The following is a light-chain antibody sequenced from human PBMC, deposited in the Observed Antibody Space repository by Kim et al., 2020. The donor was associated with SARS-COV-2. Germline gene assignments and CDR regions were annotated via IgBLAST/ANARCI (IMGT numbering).Light chain of an antibody. CDR2: GAS. CDR1: QSVSIKY. Sequence: EIVLTQSPGTLSLSPGERATLSCRASQSVSIKYLDWYQQKPGQAPRRLIYGASRRATGIPDRFSGSGSGTDFTLTISRLEPEDFAVYYCQQYGSSLLTFGGGTKLEI. CDR3: QQYGSSLLT. J-gene: IGKJ4*01. V-gene: IGKV3-20*01.